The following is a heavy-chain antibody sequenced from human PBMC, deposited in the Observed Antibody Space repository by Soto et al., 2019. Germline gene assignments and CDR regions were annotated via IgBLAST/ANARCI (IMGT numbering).Heavy chain of an antibody. D-gene: IGHD6-6*01. J-gene: IGHJ4*02. CDR3: ARSPGIASFLEN. Sequence: SETLSLTCSVSGGSISSRDYYWNWIRQAPGKGLEWVGYIYSSGSTYYNPSLKSRLTISIDTSNNQFSLKLTSVTAADTAVYYCARSPGIASFLENWGPGTRVTVS. CDR1: GGSISSRDYY. CDR2: IYSSGST. V-gene: IGHV4-30-4*01.